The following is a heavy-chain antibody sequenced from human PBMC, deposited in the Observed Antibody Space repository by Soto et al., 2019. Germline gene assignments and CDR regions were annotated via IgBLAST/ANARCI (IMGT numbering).Heavy chain of an antibody. V-gene: IGHV1-8*01. CDR2: MNPINGAT. CDR1: GSDFTAYD. Sequence: ASVNVSCKASGSDFTAYDINWVRQASGQGLEWMGWMNPINGATGTARRFQGRVSLSRNTATGTAYLELTSLRSDDTAVYYCGRGPSPRAPAGGTPYYYAMDVWGQGTTVTVSS. D-gene: IGHD6-13*01. CDR3: GRGPSPRAPAGGTPYYYAMDV. J-gene: IGHJ6*02.